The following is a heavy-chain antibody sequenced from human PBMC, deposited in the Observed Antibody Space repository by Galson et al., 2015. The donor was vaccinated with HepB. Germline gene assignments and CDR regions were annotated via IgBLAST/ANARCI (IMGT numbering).Heavy chain of an antibody. Sequence: TLSLTCTVSGGSINGHYWTWIRQPPGKGLEWIGFIYYRGSTTYNPSLKSRVTMSVDTSKNQFSLKLTSVTAADTAFYYCARDMDNWNGIDYWGQGTLVTVSS. CDR2: IYYRGST. J-gene: IGHJ4*02. V-gene: IGHV4-59*11. CDR1: GGSINGHY. CDR3: ARDMDNWNGIDY. D-gene: IGHD1-1*01.